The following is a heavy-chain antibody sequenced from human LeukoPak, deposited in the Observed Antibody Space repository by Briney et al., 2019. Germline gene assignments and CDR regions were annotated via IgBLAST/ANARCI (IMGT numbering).Heavy chain of an antibody. CDR2: ISPSGGST. J-gene: IGHJ4*02. Sequence: ASVKVSCKAFGYTFTSNYMDWVRQAPGQGPEWMGVISPSGGSTTYAQKFQGRVTLTRDMSTSTDYLELSSLRSEDTAVYYCARDRSTVTTWVDYWGQGTLVTVSS. CDR1: GYTFTSNY. V-gene: IGHV1-46*01. D-gene: IGHD4-17*01. CDR3: ARDRSTVTTWVDY.